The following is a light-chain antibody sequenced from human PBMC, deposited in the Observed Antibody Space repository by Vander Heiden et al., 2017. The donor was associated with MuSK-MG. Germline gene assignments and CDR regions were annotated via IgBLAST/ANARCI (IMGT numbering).Light chain of an antibody. J-gene: IGKJ4*01. CDR2: DAS. V-gene: IGKV1-33*01. Sequence: DIQMTQSASSLSASVGDRLTITCQASHDISYYLISYQQKPGKAPRLLIYDASKLETAVPSTFSGSRSRTDFTFTISSLQPEDLATYYCQLDADLRPTFGGGTKVEIK. CDR1: HDISYY. CDR3: QLDADLRPT.